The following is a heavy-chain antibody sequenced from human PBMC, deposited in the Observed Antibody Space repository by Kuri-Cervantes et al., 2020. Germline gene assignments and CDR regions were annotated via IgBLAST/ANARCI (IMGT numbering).Heavy chain of an antibody. CDR2: IIPIFGTA. CDR1: RGTFSSYA. Sequence: SVKVSCKASRGTFSSYAISWVRQAPGQGLEWMGGIIPIFGTANYAQKFQGRVTITTDESTSTAYMKLSSLRSEDTAVYYCAMYSSSWYDAFDIWGQGTMVTVSS. J-gene: IGHJ3*02. D-gene: IGHD6-13*01. CDR3: AMYSSSWYDAFDI. V-gene: IGHV1-69*05.